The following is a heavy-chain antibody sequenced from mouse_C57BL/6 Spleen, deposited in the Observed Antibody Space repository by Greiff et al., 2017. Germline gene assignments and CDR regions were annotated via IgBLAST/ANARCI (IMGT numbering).Heavy chain of an antibody. V-gene: IGHV5-6*02. Sequence: EVKLMESGGDLVKPGGSLKLSCAASGFTFSSYGMSWVRQTPDKRLEWVATISSGGSYTYYPDSVKGRFTISRDNAKNTLYLQMSSLKSEDTAMYYCARRNYSIDYWGQGTTLTVSS. J-gene: IGHJ2*01. CDR2: ISSGGSYT. D-gene: IGHD2-5*01. CDR3: ARRNYSIDY. CDR1: GFTFSSYG.